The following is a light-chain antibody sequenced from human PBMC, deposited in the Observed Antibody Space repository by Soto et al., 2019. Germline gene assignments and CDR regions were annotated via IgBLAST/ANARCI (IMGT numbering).Light chain of an antibody. J-gene: IGKJ3*01. CDR3: QQLNSFPIP. CDR2: GAS. CDR1: QGIANF. Sequence: IQLTQSPSSLSASVGDRVTISCRASQGIANFLAWYQQKPGKAPKLLIYGASTLQSGVPARFSGSGSGIDFTLTISSLQPEDFATYYCQQLNSFPIPFGAGTKVDIK. V-gene: IGKV1-9*01.